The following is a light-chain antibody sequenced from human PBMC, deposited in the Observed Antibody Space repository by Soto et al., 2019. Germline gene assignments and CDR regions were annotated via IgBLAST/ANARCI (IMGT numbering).Light chain of an antibody. CDR2: DVS. CDR3: CSYAGSYTSWV. J-gene: IGLJ3*02. CDR1: SSDVGGYNY. V-gene: IGLV2-11*01. Sequence: QSALTQPRSVSGSPGQSVTISCTGTSSDVGGYNYVSWYQQHPGKAPKLMIYDVSKRPSGVPDRFSGSKSGNTASLTISGLQAEDEADYYCCSYAGSYTSWVFGGGTKLTFL.